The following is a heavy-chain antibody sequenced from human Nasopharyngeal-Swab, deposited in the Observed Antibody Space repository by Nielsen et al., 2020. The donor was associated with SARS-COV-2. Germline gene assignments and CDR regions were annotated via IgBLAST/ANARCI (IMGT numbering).Heavy chain of an antibody. D-gene: IGHD3-3*01. J-gene: IGHJ5*02. CDR3: AREGYYDFWSGYFSNWFDP. V-gene: IGHV4-34*12. Sequence: SETLSLTCAVYGGSFSGYYWSWIRQPPGKGLEWIGEIIHSGSTNYNPSLKSRVTISVDTSKNQFSLKLSSVTAADTAVYYCAREGYYDFWSGYFSNWFDPWGQGTLVTVSS. CDR1: GGSFSGYY. CDR2: IIHSGST.